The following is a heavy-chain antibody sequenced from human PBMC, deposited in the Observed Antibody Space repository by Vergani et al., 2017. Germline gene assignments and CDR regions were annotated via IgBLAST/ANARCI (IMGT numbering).Heavy chain of an antibody. CDR1: GFTVRSNY. CDR2: IYSGGST. J-gene: IGHJ6*03. V-gene: IGHV3-66*02. Sequence: EVQLVESGGGLVQPGGSLRLSCAASGFTVRSNYMSWVRQAPGKGLEWVSVIYSGGSTYYADSVKGRFTISRDNSKNTLYLQMNSLRAEDTAVYYCAALGASYYYYMDVWGKGTTVTVSS. CDR3: AALGASYYYYMDV.